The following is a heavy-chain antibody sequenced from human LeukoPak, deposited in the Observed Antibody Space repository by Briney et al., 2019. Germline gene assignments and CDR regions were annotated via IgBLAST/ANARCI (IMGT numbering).Heavy chain of an antibody. J-gene: IGHJ4*02. V-gene: IGHV3-30*02. CDR2: IRYDGILE. CDR3: AQGGLRLDY. Sequence: GGSLRLSCAASGFSFSSYGMHWVRQAPGKGLEWVTFIRYDGILEFYADSVEGRFTISRDNSNNTLYLQMNSLRTEDTAVYYCAQGGLRLDYWGQGTLVTVSS. CDR1: GFSFSSYG.